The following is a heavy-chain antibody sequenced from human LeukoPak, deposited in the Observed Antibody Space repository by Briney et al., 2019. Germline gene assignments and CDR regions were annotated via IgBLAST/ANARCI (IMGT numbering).Heavy chain of an antibody. V-gene: IGHV3-30*18. Sequence: GGSLRLSCAASGFTFSSYGMHWVRQAPGKGLEWVAVISYDGSNKYYADSVKGRFTISRDNSKNTLYLQMNSLRAEDTAVDYCAKDAYCSSTSCYSNFDYWGQGTLVTVSS. D-gene: IGHD2-2*02. CDR3: AKDAYCSSTSCYSNFDY. CDR1: GFTFSSYG. J-gene: IGHJ4*02. CDR2: ISYDGSNK.